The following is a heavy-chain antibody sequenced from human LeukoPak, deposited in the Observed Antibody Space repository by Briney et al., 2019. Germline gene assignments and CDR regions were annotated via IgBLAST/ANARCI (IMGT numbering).Heavy chain of an antibody. CDR3: AKGGGGRLIYYYYMDV. Sequence: PGGSLRLSCAASGLTFSSYSMNWVRQSPGKGLEWVSSISSSSSYIYYADSVRGRFTISRDNAKNSLYLQMNSLRAEDMALYYCAKGGGGRLIYYYYMDVWGKGTTVTVSS. J-gene: IGHJ6*03. CDR1: GLTFSSYS. D-gene: IGHD3-16*01. CDR2: ISSSSSYI. V-gene: IGHV3-21*04.